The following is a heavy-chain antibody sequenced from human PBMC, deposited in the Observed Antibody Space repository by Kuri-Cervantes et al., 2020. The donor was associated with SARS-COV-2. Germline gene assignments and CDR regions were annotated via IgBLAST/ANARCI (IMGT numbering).Heavy chain of an antibody. CDR1: GGSFSGYY. J-gene: IGHJ4*02. V-gene: IGHV4-34*01. Sequence: ESLKISCAVYGGSFSGYYWSWIRQPPGKGLEWIGEINHSGSTNYNPSLKSRVTISVDTSKNQFSLKLSSVTAADTAVYYCAGSITGTTVPEGFDYWGQGTLVTVSS. D-gene: IGHD1-7*01. CDR3: AGSITGTTVPEGFDY. CDR2: INHSGST.